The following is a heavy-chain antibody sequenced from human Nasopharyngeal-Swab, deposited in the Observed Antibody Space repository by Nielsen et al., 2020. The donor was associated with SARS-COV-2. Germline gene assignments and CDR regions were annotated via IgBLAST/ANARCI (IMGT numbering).Heavy chain of an antibody. CDR1: GYTFTSSY. J-gene: IGHJ5*02. D-gene: IGHD6-13*01. CDR3: ARDSLEGSSSSWYWFDP. Sequence: ASVTVSCKASGYTFTSSYMHWVRQAPGQGLEWMGIINPSGGSTSYAQKFQGRVTMTRDTSTSTVYMELSSLRSEDTAVYYWARDSLEGSSSSWYWFDPWGQGTLVTVSS. V-gene: IGHV1-46*01. CDR2: INPSGGST.